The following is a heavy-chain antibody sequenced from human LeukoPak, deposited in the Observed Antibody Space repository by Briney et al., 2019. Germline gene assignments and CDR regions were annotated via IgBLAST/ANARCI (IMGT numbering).Heavy chain of an antibody. CDR1: GFTFSSYS. CDR2: ISSSSSYI. CDR3: ARGRRLFYDSSGSPC. Sequence: SGGSLRLSCAASGFTFSSYSMNWVRQAPGKGLEWVSSISSSSSYIYYADSVKGRFTISRDNAKNSLYLQMNSLRAEDTAVYYCARGRRLFYDSSGSPCWGQGTLVTVSS. D-gene: IGHD3-22*01. V-gene: IGHV3-21*01. J-gene: IGHJ4*02.